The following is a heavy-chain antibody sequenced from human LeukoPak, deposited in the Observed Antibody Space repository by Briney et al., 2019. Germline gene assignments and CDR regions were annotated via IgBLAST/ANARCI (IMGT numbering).Heavy chain of an antibody. V-gene: IGHV4-39*07. D-gene: IGHD1-20*01. CDR2: IYYSGST. CDR1: GGSISSSSYY. J-gene: IGHJ4*02. CDR3: ARNLYNWNDGIDY. Sequence: KPSETLSLTCTVSGGSISSSSYYWGWICQPPGKGLEWIGSIYYSGSTYYNPSLKSRVTISVDTSKNQFSLKLSSVTAADTAVYYCARNLYNWNDGIDYWGQGTLVTVSS.